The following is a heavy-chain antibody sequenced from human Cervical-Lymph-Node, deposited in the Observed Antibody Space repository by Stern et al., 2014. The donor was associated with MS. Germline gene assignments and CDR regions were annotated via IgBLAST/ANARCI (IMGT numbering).Heavy chain of an antibody. Sequence: VHLVESWAQVKEPGASVKVSCKASGYSFSDFNTHWVRQAPGQGLEWMGRISPHTGGAKYAQKFQGRVTMTRDTSIITAYMELDRLTTDDTAVYYCATDGGTSFQMDVWGQGTTVTVSS. V-gene: IGHV1-2*06. CDR3: ATDGGTSFQMDV. CDR2: ISPHTGGA. D-gene: IGHD2-2*01. J-gene: IGHJ6*02. CDR1: GYSFSDFN.